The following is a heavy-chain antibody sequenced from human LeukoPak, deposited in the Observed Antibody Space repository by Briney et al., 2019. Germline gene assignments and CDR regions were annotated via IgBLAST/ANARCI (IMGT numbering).Heavy chain of an antibody. CDR2: INTDASST. V-gene: IGHV3-74*01. CDR1: GFTFSSYW. Sequence: GGSLRLSCAASGFTFSSYWMHWVRQAPGKGLAWVSHINTDASSTSYADSVKGRFTISRDNAKNTLYLQMNSLTAEDTAVYYCAKGYYMDVWGKGTTVTVSS. CDR3: AKGYYMDV. J-gene: IGHJ6*03.